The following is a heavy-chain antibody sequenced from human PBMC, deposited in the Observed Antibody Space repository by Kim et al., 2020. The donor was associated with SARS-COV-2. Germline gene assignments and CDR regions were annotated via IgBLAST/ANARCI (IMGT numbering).Heavy chain of an antibody. CDR3: ARDSRLLPPDYYYYGMDV. Sequence: SETLSLTCTVSGGSISSGGYYWSWIRQHPGKGLEWIGYIYYSGSTYYNPSLKSRVTISVDTSKNQFSLKLSSVTAADTAVYYCARDSRLLPPDYYYYGMDVWGQGTTVTVSS. D-gene: IGHD2-15*01. CDR2: IYYSGST. V-gene: IGHV4-31*03. J-gene: IGHJ6*02. CDR1: GGSISSGGYY.